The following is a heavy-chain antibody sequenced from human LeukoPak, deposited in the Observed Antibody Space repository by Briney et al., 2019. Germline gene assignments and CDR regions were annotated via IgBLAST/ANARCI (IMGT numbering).Heavy chain of an antibody. CDR3: ARVWGDAFDI. CDR1: GVSISSYY. CDR2: IYYSGGT. V-gene: IGHV4-59*01. J-gene: IGHJ3*02. D-gene: IGHD3-16*01. Sequence: SETLSLTCPVSGVSISSYYWSWIRQPPGKGLEWIGYIYYSGGTNYNPSLKSRVTISVDTSKNQFSLKLSSVTAADTAVYYCARVWGDAFDIWGQGTMVTVSS.